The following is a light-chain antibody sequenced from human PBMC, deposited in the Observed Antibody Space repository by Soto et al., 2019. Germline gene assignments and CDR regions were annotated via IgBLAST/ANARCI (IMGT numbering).Light chain of an antibody. Sequence: EIVLTQYPGTLSLSPGERATLSCRASQTLSINSLAWYQQKPGQAPRLLIYAASTRATDIPEGFSGSGSVTDFTRSISSLEPDYFALYYCQQYDASPHTFCPGTTVEFK. CDR2: AAS. CDR1: QTLSINS. CDR3: QQYDASPHT. J-gene: IGKJ3*01. V-gene: IGKV3-20*01.